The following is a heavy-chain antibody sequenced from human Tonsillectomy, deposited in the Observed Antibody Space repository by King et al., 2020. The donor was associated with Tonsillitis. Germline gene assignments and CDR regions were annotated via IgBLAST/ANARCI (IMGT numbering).Heavy chain of an antibody. CDR1: GGSISSYY. D-gene: IGHD3-22*01. V-gene: IGHV4-59*01. J-gene: IGHJ4*02. Sequence: QLQESGPGLVKPSETLSLTCTVSGGSISSYYWSWIRQRPGKGLEWIGYIYYSGSTNYNPALKSRVTISVDTSKNQYSLKLGPVTAADTAVYYCARDQNYYDSSGYYRGGFDYWGQGTLVTVSS. CDR3: ARDQNYYDSSGYYRGGFDY. CDR2: IYYSGST.